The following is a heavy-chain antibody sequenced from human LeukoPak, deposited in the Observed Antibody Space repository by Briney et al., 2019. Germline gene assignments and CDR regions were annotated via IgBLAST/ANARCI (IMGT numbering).Heavy chain of an antibody. V-gene: IGHV4-34*01. CDR3: AREGDSSVYYDY. CDR1: RGSFSGYY. D-gene: IGHD3-22*01. Sequence: SDTLSLTCAVYRGSFSGYYWSWIRQPPGKGLEWIGEIHHSGSTNYNPSLKSRVTISVDTSKNQFSLELSSVTAADTAVYYCAREGDSSVYYDYWGQGTLVTVSS. CDR2: IHHSGST. J-gene: IGHJ4*02.